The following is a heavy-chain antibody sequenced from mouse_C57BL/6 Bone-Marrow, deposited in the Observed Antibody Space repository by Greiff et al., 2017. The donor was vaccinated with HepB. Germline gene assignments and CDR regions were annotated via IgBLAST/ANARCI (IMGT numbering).Heavy chain of an antibody. CDR1: GFNIKDDY. D-gene: IGHD1-1*01. V-gene: IGHV14-4*01. CDR2: IDPENGDT. CDR3: SYYYGSSHY. Sequence: EVQLQQSGAELVRPGASVKLSCTASGFNIKDDYLHWVKQRPEQGLEWMGWIDPENGDTEYASKFQGKATITADTSSNTAYLQLSSLTSEDTAVYYCSYYYGSSHYWGQGTTLTVSS. J-gene: IGHJ2*01.